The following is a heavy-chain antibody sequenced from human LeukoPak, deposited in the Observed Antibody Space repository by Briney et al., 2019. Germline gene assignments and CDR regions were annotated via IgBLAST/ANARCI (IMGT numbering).Heavy chain of an antibody. D-gene: IGHD3-10*01. J-gene: IGHJ4*02. CDR1: EFPFATLP. Sequence: GGPLKLSWPPSEFPFATLPRAWFRKAPGKGLGGVSPIIGSGGSTYYADSVKGRFTISRDNSKNTLYLQMNSLRAEDTAVYYCAKGRVVRGVTPVYFDYWGQGTLVTVSS. CDR2: IIGSGGST. CDR3: AKGRVVRGVTPVYFDY. V-gene: IGHV3-23*01.